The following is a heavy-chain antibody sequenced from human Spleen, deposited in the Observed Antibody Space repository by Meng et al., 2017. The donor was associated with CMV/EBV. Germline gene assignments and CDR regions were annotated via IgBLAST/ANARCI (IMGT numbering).Heavy chain of an antibody. CDR1: GYSISSGYY. D-gene: IGHD3/OR15-3a*01. J-gene: IGHJ5*02. V-gene: IGHV4-38-2*02. Sequence: ESLKISCTVSGYSISSGYYWAWIRQPPGKGLEWVGSIFHTGSTYYNPSLKSRVTISVDTSKNHFSLKVNSLTAADTAVYYCARDLSDFWTGYYVNWCGPWGQGTLVTVSS. CDR3: ARDLSDFWTGYYVNWCGP. CDR2: IFHTGST.